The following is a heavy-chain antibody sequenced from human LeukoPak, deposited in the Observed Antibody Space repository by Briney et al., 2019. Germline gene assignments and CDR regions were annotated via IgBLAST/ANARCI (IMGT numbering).Heavy chain of an antibody. Sequence: GGSLRLSCAASGFTFSSYSMNWVGQAPGKGREWVSFISSSSSYIYYADSVKGPFTISRDNAKNSLYLQMNSLRAEDTAVYYCARGEYGSGSYHIDYWGQGTLVTVSS. V-gene: IGHV3-21*01. J-gene: IGHJ4*02. D-gene: IGHD3-10*01. CDR1: GFTFSSYS. CDR2: ISSSSSYI. CDR3: ARGEYGSGSYHIDY.